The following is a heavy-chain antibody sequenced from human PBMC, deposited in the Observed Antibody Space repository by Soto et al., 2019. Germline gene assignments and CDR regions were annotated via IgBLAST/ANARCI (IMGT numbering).Heavy chain of an antibody. D-gene: IGHD3-10*01. Sequence: EVQLLESGGGLVQPGGSLRLSCAASGFMFSSYAMSWVRQAPGKGLEWVSAISGSDDNTYYADSVKGRFTISSDNSKNTLYLQMNSVRAEDTGLYYCAKHLYASGAYGWFHPWGQGTLVTVSS. CDR2: ISGSDDNT. CDR1: GFMFSSYA. CDR3: AKHLYASGAYGWFHP. V-gene: IGHV3-23*01. J-gene: IGHJ5*02.